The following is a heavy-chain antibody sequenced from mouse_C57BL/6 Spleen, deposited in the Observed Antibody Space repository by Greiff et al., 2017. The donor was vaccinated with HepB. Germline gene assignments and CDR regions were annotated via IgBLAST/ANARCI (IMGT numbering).Heavy chain of an antibody. D-gene: IGHD2-5*01. CDR3: ARRRSNYEDFDY. Sequence: QVQLQQPGAELVMPGASVKLSCKASGYTFTSYWMHWVKQRPGQGLEWIGEIDPSDSYTNYNQKFKGKSTLTVDKSSSTAYMQLSSLTSEDSAVYDCARRRSNYEDFDYWGQGTTLTVSS. CDR2: IDPSDSYT. J-gene: IGHJ2*01. V-gene: IGHV1-69*01. CDR1: GYTFTSYW.